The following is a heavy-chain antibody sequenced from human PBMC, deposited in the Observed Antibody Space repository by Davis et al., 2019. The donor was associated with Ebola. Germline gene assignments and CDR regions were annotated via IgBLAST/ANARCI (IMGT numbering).Heavy chain of an antibody. J-gene: IGHJ4*02. D-gene: IGHD2-2*01. V-gene: IGHV4-4*02. CDR1: GGSISSSNW. CDR3: ARVPLVPAAAAVDY. CDR2: IYHSGST. Sequence: PSETLSLTCAVSGGSISSSNWWSWVRQPPGKGLEWIGEIYHSGSTNYNPSLKSRVTISVDTSKNQFSLKLSSVTAADTAVYYCARVPLVPAAAAVDYWGQGTLVTVSS.